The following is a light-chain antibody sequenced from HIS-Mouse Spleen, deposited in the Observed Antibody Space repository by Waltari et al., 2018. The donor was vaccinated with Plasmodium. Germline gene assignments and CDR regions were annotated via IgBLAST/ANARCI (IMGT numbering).Light chain of an antibody. CDR1: QSISNY. Sequence: DIQMTESPSALSTAVVDRGTITCRASQSISNYFNWYQQKPGKAPKFLIYAASTLQSGVPSRFSGSGSGTDFTLTISSLQPEDFATYYCQPSYSTWTFGQGTKVEIK. V-gene: IGKV1-39*01. J-gene: IGKJ1*01. CDR2: AAS. CDR3: QPSYSTWT.